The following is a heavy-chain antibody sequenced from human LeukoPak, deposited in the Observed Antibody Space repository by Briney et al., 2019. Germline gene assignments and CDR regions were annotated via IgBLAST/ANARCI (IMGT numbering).Heavy chain of an antibody. Sequence: GGSLRLSCAASGFTFSSYWMHWVRHAPGKGLVWVSRINGDGSSTSYADSVKGRFTISRDNAKNTLYLQMNSLRAEDTAVYYCARGYSSSYRIDYWGQGTLVTVSS. J-gene: IGHJ4*02. D-gene: IGHD6-6*01. CDR3: ARGYSSSYRIDY. V-gene: IGHV3-74*01. CDR2: INGDGSST. CDR1: GFTFSSYW.